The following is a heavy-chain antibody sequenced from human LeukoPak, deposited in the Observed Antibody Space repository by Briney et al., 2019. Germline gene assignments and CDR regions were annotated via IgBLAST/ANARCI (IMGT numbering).Heavy chain of an antibody. D-gene: IGHD6-13*01. V-gene: IGHV3-66*04. CDR3: ARHTSSWYYFDY. J-gene: IGHJ4*02. CDR1: GFTVSSNY. Sequence: PGGSLRLSCAASGFTVSSNYMSWVRQAPGKGLEWVSLICSGDSTYYADSVKGRFTISRDNSKNTLYLQMNSLRAEDTAVYYCARHTSSWYYFDYWGQGTLVTVSS. CDR2: ICSGDST.